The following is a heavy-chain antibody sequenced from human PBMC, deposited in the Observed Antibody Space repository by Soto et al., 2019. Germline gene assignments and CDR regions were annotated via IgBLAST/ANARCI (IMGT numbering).Heavy chain of an antibody. D-gene: IGHD6-19*01. CDR3: ARDIAVAGSCYDY. CDR2: IYYSGST. CDR1: GGSISSYY. J-gene: IGHJ4*02. Sequence: SETLSLTCTVSGGSISSYYWSWIRQPPGKGLEWIGYIYYSGSTNYNPSLKSRVTISVDTSKNQFSLKLSSVTAADTAVYYCARDIAVAGSCYDYWGQGTLVTVSS. V-gene: IGHV4-59*01.